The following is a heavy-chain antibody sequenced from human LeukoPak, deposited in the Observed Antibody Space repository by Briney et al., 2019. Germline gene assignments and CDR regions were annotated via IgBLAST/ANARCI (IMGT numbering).Heavy chain of an antibody. V-gene: IGHV3-49*04. J-gene: IGHJ4*02. CDR3: TRDLCSSTSCYAPFDY. CDR1: GFTSGDYA. CDR2: IRSKAYGGTT. D-gene: IGHD2-2*01. Sequence: GGSLRLSCTASGFTSGDYAMSWVSQAPGEGVGWVAFIRSKAYGGTTEYAASVKGRFTISRDDTKSIAYLKMNSLKTEDTAVYYCTRDLCSSTSCYAPFDYWGQGTLVTVSS.